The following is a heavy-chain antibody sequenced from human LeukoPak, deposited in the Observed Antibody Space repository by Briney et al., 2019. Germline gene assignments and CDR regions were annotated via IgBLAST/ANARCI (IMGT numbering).Heavy chain of an antibody. CDR1: EYSFTSYW. V-gene: IGHV5-51*01. Sequence: GESLKIPCKASEYSFTSYWIGWVRQMPGKGLEWVGNIQPGNPEIRYSPSFQGQVTLSADKSISTAYLQWSSLKASDTAMYYCARRHYYYDRSGFYYYLDTWGQGTQVTVTS. D-gene: IGHD3-22*01. CDR2: IQPGNPEI. CDR3: ARRHYYYDRSGFYYYLDT. J-gene: IGHJ4*02.